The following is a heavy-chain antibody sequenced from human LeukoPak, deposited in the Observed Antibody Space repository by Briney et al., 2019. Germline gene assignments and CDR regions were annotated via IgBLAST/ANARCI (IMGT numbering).Heavy chain of an antibody. J-gene: IGHJ4*02. CDR2: IHHSGSA. CDR3: ARAAAGTNSWYYFDY. V-gene: IGHV4-30-4*01. D-gene: IGHD6-19*01. CDR1: GDSINGGDNY. Sequence: SQTLSLTCTVSGDSINGGDNYWSWIRQPPGKGLEWIVYIHHSGSAYYNPSLKSRGYISVVLSENQLSLSLNSLTAADSAVYYCARAAAGTNSWYYFDYWGQGILVIVSS.